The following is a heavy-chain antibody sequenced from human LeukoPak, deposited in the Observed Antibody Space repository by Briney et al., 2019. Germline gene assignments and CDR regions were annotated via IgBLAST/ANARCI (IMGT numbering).Heavy chain of an antibody. Sequence: GRSLRLSCAASGFTFSNYGMHWVRQAPGKGLEWVAVIWYDGSNKYYADSVKGRFTISRDNSKNTLYLQMNSLRAVDTAVYYCARDGARDGYNSYYYGMDVWGQGTMVTVSS. D-gene: IGHD5-24*01. CDR1: GFTFSNYG. V-gene: IGHV3-33*01. CDR3: ARDGARDGYNSYYYGMDV. CDR2: IWYDGSNK. J-gene: IGHJ6*02.